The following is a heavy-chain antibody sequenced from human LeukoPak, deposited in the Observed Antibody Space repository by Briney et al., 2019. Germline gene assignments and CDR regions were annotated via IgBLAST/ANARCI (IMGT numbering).Heavy chain of an antibody. V-gene: IGHV3-30*04. CDR1: GFTFSNYA. Sequence: GRSLRLSCAASGFTFSNYAMHWVRQAPGKGLEWVAVISYDGSNKFYADSVKGRFTISRDNSKNTLHLQMNSLRAEDTAVYYCARELVVGPAEYFQNWGQGTLVTVSS. CDR2: ISYDGSNK. CDR3: ARELVVGPAEYFQN. J-gene: IGHJ1*01. D-gene: IGHD2-8*02.